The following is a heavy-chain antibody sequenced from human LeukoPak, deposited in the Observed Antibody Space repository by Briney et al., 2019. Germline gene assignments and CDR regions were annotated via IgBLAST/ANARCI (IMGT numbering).Heavy chain of an antibody. CDR3: ARAILTGYYVAYYYYYYGMDA. Sequence: GGSLRLSCAASGFTFSSYGMHWVRQAPGKGLEWVAVIWYDGSNKYYADSVKGRFTISRDNSKNTLYLQMNSLRAEDTAVYYCARAILTGYYVAYYYYYYGMDAWGKGTTVTVSS. V-gene: IGHV3-33*01. D-gene: IGHD3-9*01. CDR2: IWYDGSNK. CDR1: GFTFSSYG. J-gene: IGHJ6*04.